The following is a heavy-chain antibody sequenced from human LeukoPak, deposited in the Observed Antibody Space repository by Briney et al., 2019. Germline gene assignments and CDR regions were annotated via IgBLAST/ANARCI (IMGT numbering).Heavy chain of an antibody. CDR3: ARDPSITMIVVGPNWFDP. D-gene: IGHD3-22*01. CDR2: ISAYNGNT. J-gene: IGHJ5*02. CDR1: GYTFTSYG. Sequence: ASVKVSCKASGYTFTSYGISWVRQAPGQGLEWMGWISAYNGNTNYAQKLQGRVTMTTDTSTSTAYMELRSLRSDDTAVYYCARDPSITMIVVGPNWFDPWGQGTLVTVSS. V-gene: IGHV1-18*01.